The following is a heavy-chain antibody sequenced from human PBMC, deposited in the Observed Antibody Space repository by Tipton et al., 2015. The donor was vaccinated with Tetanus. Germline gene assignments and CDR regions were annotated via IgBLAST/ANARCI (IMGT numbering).Heavy chain of an antibody. V-gene: IGHV5-51*01. J-gene: IGHJ4*02. D-gene: IGHD3-22*01. CDR3: ARLAWNTRGYLGYYFDF. CDR1: GYTFTNNW. Sequence: VQLVQSGPEVKKPGESLKISCQISGYTFTNNWIGWVRQRPGEGLEWMGSFYPDDFDTRYSPSFQGQVTMSADQSSNTAYLQWSTLKASDSAIYYCARLAWNTRGYLGYYFDFWGQGTLVLVSS. CDR2: FYPDDFDT.